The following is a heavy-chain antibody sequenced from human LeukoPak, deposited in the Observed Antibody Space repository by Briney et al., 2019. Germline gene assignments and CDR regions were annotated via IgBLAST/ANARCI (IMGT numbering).Heavy chain of an antibody. CDR2: ISGSGGST. CDR1: GFTFSSYE. D-gene: IGHD3-10*01. Sequence: AGGSLRLSCAASGFTFSSYEMNWVRQAPGKGLEWVSAISGSGGSTYYADSVKGRFTISRDNSKNTLYLQMNSLRAKDTAVYYCAKELGLWFGELYWGQGTLVTVSS. J-gene: IGHJ4*02. CDR3: AKELGLWFGELY. V-gene: IGHV3-23*01.